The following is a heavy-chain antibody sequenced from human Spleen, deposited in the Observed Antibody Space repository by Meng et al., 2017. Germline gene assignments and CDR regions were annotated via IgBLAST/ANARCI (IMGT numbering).Heavy chain of an antibody. CDR2: INPNSGGT. D-gene: IGHD6-13*01. CDR1: GYTFTGYY. CDR3: VRDEDISAAGKLFGDY. Sequence: QGQLVQSGAEVKKPGASVKVSCKASGYTFTGYYMHWVRQAPGQGLEWMGRINPNSGGTNYAQKFQARVTMTGDTSISTAYMELSGLRSDDTAMYYCVRDEDISAAGKLFGDYWGQGTLVTVSS. V-gene: IGHV1-2*06. J-gene: IGHJ4*02.